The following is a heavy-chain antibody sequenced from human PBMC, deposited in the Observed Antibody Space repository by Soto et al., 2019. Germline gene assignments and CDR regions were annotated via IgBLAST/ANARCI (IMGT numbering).Heavy chain of an antibody. D-gene: IGHD3-10*01. J-gene: IGHJ4*02. CDR3: ARHYYGSGSYYKFPDY. V-gene: IGHV5-51*01. CDR2: IYPGDSDT. Sequence: GESLKISCKGSGYSFTSYWIGWVRQMPGKGLEWMGIIYPGDSDTRYSPSFQGQVTISADKSISTAYLQWSSLKASDTAMYYCARHYYGSGSYYKFPDYWGQGTLVTVSS. CDR1: GYSFTSYW.